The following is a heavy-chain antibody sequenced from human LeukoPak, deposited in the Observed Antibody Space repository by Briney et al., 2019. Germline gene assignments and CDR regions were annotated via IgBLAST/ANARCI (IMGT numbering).Heavy chain of an antibody. CDR1: GVSISSTTYF. Sequence: SETLSLTCTVSGVSISSTTYFWDWIRQPPGMGLEWIGNIYNSASTNYNPSLETPVTISVDTSKNHFSLTLSSLTAAHTAIYYCARHSPTGDGGYENAFDIWGQGTMVTVSS. J-gene: IGHJ3*02. CDR2: IYNSAST. V-gene: IGHV4-39*01. D-gene: IGHD5-12*01. CDR3: ARHSPTGDGGYENAFDI.